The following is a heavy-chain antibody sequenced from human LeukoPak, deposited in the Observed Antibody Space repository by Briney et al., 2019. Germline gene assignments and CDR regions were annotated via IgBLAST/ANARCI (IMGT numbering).Heavy chain of an antibody. J-gene: IGHJ4*02. V-gene: IGHV3-48*03. CDR3: VREGDYGGNSVLASGDY. CDR2: ISSRGSTI. Sequence: PGGSLRLSCAASGFTFSTYEMNWVRQAPGKGLEWVSYISSRGSTIHYADSVKGRFIISRDNAKNSLYLQMNSLRAEDTAVYYCVREGDYGGNSVLASGDYWGQGTLVTVSS. D-gene: IGHD4-23*01. CDR1: GFTFSTYE.